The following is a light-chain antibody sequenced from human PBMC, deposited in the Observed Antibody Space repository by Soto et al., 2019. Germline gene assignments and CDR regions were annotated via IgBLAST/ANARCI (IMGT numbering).Light chain of an antibody. CDR2: DAS. CDR1: QTIHSY. V-gene: IGKV1-39*01. J-gene: IGKJ1*01. Sequence: DIQMTQSPSSLSASVGDRVTITCRASQTIHSYLNWYQQKPGKAPRLLIFDASSLQTGVPSRFSGSGSGTDFTLTITSLQPEDFATYFCQQSFGTPRTFGQGTKVEIK. CDR3: QQSFGTPRT.